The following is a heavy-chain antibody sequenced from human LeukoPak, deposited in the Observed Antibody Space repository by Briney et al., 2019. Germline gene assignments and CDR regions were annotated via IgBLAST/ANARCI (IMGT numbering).Heavy chain of an antibody. CDR1: GYRFSANW. CDR2: IYPADSDT. V-gene: IGHV5-51*01. J-gene: IGHJ5*02. CDR3: ARGVTRYNWFDP. D-gene: IGHD4-23*01. Sequence: GESLKISSQAFGYRFSANWIGWVRQLPGKGLEWMGIIYPADSDTYYSPSFQGQVTISADKSISTTYLQWSSLKASDSAMYYCARGVTRYNWFDPWGQGTLVTVSS.